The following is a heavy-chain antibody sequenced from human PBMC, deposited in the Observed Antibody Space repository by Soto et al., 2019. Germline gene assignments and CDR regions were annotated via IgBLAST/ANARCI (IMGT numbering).Heavy chain of an antibody. D-gene: IGHD5-18*01. CDR3: AKDGRLGSYGYDAFDR. V-gene: IGHV3-30*18. Sequence: QVQLVESGGGVVQPGMSLRLSCGASRLTFSSYGMHWVRQAPGKGLEWVALISYDESKKYYADSVKGRFTISRDNSKSTLYLQMDSLRAEDTAVYYCAKDGRLGSYGYDAFDRWGQGTMVTVSS. CDR2: ISYDESKK. J-gene: IGHJ3*02. CDR1: RLTFSSYG.